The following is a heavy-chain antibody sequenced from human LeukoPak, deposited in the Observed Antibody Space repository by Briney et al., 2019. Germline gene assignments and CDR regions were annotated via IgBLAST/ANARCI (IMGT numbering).Heavy chain of an antibody. D-gene: IGHD3-3*01. CDR2: INHSGST. J-gene: IGHJ3*02. CDR3: AXXHXDXXXGYYTPGAFDI. V-gene: IGHV4-34*09. CDR1: GGSFSGYY. Sequence: SETLSLTCAVYGGSFSGYYWSWIRQPPGKGLEWIGEINHSGSTNYNPSLKSRVTISVDTSKNQFSLKLSAVTAADTAVYYRAXXHXDXXXGYYTPGAFDIWGQGTMVTVSS.